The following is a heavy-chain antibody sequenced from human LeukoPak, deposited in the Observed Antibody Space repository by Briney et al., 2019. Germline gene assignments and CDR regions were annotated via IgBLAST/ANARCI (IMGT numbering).Heavy chain of an antibody. Sequence: GGSLRLSCAASGFTFSSYAMSWVRQAPGKGLEWVSAISGSGGSTYYADSVKGRFTISRDNSKNTLYLQMNSLRAEDTAVYYCAKDLSYSSSSEQFGYWGQGALVTVSS. CDR1: GFTFSSYA. CDR3: AKDLSYSSSSEQFGY. V-gene: IGHV3-23*01. CDR2: ISGSGGST. J-gene: IGHJ4*02. D-gene: IGHD6-6*01.